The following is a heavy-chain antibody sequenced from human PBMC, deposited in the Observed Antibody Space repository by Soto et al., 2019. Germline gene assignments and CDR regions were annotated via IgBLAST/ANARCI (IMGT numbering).Heavy chain of an antibody. V-gene: IGHV1-18*04. J-gene: IGHJ5*02. CDR3: ARESSSGWANWFDP. CDR1: GYTFHSYG. D-gene: IGHD6-19*01. CDR2: ISGYNGNT. Sequence: QVQLVQSGAEVKKPGASVKVSCKASGYTFHSYGSSWVRQAPGQGLEWMGTISGYNGNTNYAQKLQGRGPMTTETYASTAYMELRSLRSADTALYYCARESSSGWANWFDPWGQGTLVTVSS.